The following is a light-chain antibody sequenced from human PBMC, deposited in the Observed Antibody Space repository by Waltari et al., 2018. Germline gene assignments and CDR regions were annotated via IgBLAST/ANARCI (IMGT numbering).Light chain of an antibody. Sequence: DILMTQSPSSLSASVGDRVTITCRASHHISNCLNWYQQKPGKAPNPLIYAASSLETGVPSRFSGSGSGTDFTLTISSLQPDDFGTYYCQQSYNTPPVTFGPGTKVDIK. CDR1: HHISNC. J-gene: IGKJ1*01. V-gene: IGKV1-39*01. CDR3: QQSYNTPPVT. CDR2: AAS.